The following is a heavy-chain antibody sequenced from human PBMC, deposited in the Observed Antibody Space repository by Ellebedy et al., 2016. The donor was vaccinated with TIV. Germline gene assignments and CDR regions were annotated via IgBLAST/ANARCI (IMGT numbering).Heavy chain of an antibody. CDR3: AKDISPHYYGSGSYPYYYYGMDV. Sequence: SLKISXAASGFTFDDYAMHWVRQAPGKGLEWVSGISWNSGSIGYADSVKGRFTISRDNAKNSLYLQMNSLRAEDTALYYCAKDISPHYYGSGSYPYYYYGMDVWGQGTTVTVSS. V-gene: IGHV3-9*01. J-gene: IGHJ6*02. CDR2: ISWNSGSI. D-gene: IGHD3-10*01. CDR1: GFTFDDYA.